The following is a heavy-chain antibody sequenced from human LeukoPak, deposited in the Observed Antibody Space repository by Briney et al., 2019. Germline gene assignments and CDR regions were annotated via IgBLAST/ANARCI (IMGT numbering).Heavy chain of an antibody. D-gene: IGHD6-13*01. J-gene: IGHJ3*02. Sequence: GGSLRLSCAASGFTFDDYAMHWVRQAPGKGLEWVSGISWNSGSIGYVDSVKGRFTISRDNAKNSLYLQMNSLRAEDTALYYCAKDQSSSFDAFDIWGQGTMVTVSS. CDR1: GFTFDDYA. CDR3: AKDQSSSFDAFDI. CDR2: ISWNSGSI. V-gene: IGHV3-9*01.